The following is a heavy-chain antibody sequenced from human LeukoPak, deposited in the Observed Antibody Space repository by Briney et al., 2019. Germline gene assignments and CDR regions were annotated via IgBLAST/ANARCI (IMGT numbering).Heavy chain of an antibody. CDR1: GLSIGDYT. D-gene: IGHD1-26*01. CDR2: ISRNGVAT. Sequence: PGGSLRLSCEASGLSIGDYTMHWVRQVPGKGLEWVSLISRNGVATKYADSVRGRFTISRDNSKNTLYLQMNSLRAEDTAVYYCAKMRGSYYVDYWGQGTLVTVSS. V-gene: IGHV3-43*01. J-gene: IGHJ4*02. CDR3: AKMRGSYYVDY.